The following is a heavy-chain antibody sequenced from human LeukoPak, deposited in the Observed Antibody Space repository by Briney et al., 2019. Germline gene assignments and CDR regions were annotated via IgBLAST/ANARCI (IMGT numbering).Heavy chain of an antibody. D-gene: IGHD2-15*01. CDR1: GXSISTYY. CDR3: ARDTKNKCSGGSCYSGGFDS. V-gene: IGHV4-59*01. J-gene: IGHJ4*02. CDR2: IYDSGST. Sequence: PSETLSLTCTVSGXSISTYYWSWIRQPPGKGLEWIGYIYDSGSTKYNPSLKSRVTISADTSKNQFSLKLSSVTAADTAVYYCARDTKNKCSGGSCYSGGFDSWGQGTLVTVSA.